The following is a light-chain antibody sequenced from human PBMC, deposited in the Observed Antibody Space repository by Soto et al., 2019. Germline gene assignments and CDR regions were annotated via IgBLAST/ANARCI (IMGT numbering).Light chain of an antibody. CDR2: DAS. CDR1: QTISTW. V-gene: IGKV1-5*01. J-gene: IGKJ1*01. CDR3: QQYTNTNNPWM. Sequence: DIQVAQSPPTLSASVGDRVTITCRASQTISTWMAWYQQKPGKAPKLLVYDASTLQSGVASRFSGSGSGTEFTLLISDLQPDDSATYYCQQYTNTNNPWMFGQGTKVEI.